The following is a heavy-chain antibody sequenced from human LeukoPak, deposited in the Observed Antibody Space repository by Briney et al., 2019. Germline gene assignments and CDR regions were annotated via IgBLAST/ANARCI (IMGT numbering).Heavy chain of an antibody. CDR2: IWYDGSNK. J-gene: IGHJ6*02. CDR3: ARDQPSYGDYGMDV. V-gene: IGHV3-33*08. D-gene: IGHD4-17*01. CDR1: GFTFSTYS. Sequence: PGGSLRLSCAASGFTFSTYSMNWVRQAPGKGLEWVAVIWYDGSNKYYADSVKGRFTISRDNSKNTLYLQMNSLRAEDTAVYYCARDQPSYGDYGMDVWGQGTTVTVSS.